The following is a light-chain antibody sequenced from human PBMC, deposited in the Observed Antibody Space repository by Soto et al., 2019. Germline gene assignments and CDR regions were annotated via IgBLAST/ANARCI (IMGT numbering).Light chain of an antibody. J-gene: IGLJ1*01. CDR3: ISYTVTRSYV. Sequence: QSALTQPASVSGSPGQSITISCSGTSSDIGTYDHVAWFQQFPGKTPKLMIYSVSNRPSGVSYRFSGSKSGNTASLTISGLQAEEEADYYCISYTVTRSYVFGTGTKVTVL. CDR2: SVS. V-gene: IGLV2-14*01. CDR1: SSDIGTYDH.